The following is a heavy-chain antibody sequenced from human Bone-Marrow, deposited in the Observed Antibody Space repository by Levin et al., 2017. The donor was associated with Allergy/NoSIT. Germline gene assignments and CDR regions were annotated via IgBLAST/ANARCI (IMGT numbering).Heavy chain of an antibody. CDR1: GYSYTSGYSLTGNW. Sequence: GESLKISCKMSGYSYTSGYSLTGNWIGWVRQMPGKGLEYLGMIFPRDSDTRYHPSFQGQVSMSVDKSTNTVFLQWDSLKASDTATYFCARWGCSSASCPWYFDTWGQGTSVTVS. CDR2: IFPRDSDT. CDR3: ARWGCSSASCPWYFDT. D-gene: IGHD2-2*01. V-gene: IGHV5-51*01. J-gene: IGHJ5*02.